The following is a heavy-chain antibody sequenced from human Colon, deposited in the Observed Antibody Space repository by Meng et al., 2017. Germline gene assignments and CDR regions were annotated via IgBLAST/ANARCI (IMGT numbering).Heavy chain of an antibody. V-gene: IGHV4-4*02. Sequence: VAGLDSGQRYGRPSGTLYLTCTVSSCSFSSSNWWTWVRQPPGKGLEWIGEIYHSGNTNYNPSLKSRVTISVDKSKNQFSLQLNSVTAADTAVYFCARRAPLWFGELASFDSWGQGTLVTVSS. D-gene: IGHD3-10*01. CDR1: SCSFSSSNW. J-gene: IGHJ4*02. CDR3: ARRAPLWFGELASFDS. CDR2: IYHSGNT.